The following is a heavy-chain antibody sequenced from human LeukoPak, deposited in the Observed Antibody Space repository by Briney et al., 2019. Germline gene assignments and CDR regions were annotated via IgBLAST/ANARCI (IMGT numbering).Heavy chain of an antibody. J-gene: IGHJ4*02. D-gene: IGHD3-22*01. CDR3: ARGKGIGGDSSGYYPYYFDY. CDR2: IYHSGST. Sequence: SQTLSLTCAVSGGSISSGDYSWSWIRQPPGKGLEWIGYIYHSGSTYYNPSLKSRVTISVDRSKNQFSLKLSSVTAADTAVYYCARGKGIGGDSSGYYPYYFDYWGQGTLVTVSS. V-gene: IGHV4-30-2*01. CDR1: GGSISSGDYS.